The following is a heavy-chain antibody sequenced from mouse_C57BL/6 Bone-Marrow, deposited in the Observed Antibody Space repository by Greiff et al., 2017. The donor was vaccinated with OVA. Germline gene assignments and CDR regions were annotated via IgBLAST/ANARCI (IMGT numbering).Heavy chain of an antibody. Sequence: DVQLVESGGDLVKPGGSLKLSCAASGFTFSSYGMSWVRQTPDKRLEWVATISSGGSYTYYPDSVKGRFTISRDNAKHTLYLQLSSLKSEDTAMYYCARRRGLRRDYYAMDYWGQGTSVTVSS. CDR3: ARRRGLRRDYYAMDY. J-gene: IGHJ4*01. CDR2: ISSGGSYT. D-gene: IGHD2-2*01. CDR1: GFTFSSYG. V-gene: IGHV5-6*01.